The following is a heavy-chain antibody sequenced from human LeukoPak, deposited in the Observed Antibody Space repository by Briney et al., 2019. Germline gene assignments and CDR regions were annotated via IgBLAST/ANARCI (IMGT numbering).Heavy chain of an antibody. Sequence: GGSLRLSCAASGFTFDDYATHWVRQAPGKGLEWVSGISWNSGSIGYADSVKGRFTISRDNAKNSLYLQMNSLRAEDMALYYCAKDTLVGATTGAFDIWGQGTMVTVSS. CDR2: ISWNSGSI. V-gene: IGHV3-9*03. CDR3: AKDTLVGATTGAFDI. D-gene: IGHD1-26*01. J-gene: IGHJ3*02. CDR1: GFTFDDYA.